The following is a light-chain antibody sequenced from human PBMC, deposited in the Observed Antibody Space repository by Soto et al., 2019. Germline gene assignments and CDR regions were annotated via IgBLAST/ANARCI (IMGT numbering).Light chain of an antibody. CDR2: GAS. J-gene: IGKJ1*01. CDR1: HAFAGRD. V-gene: IGKV3-20*01. CDR3: QHCVKRRWT. Sequence: VMTQSPGPLSLAPGERATLSCRASHAFAGRDLAWFHGKSGQAPRLVIYGASSSAIHTPDRFSGSGSGTYCLLTLSGLEPEAFAVCSCQHCVKRRWTFDKG.